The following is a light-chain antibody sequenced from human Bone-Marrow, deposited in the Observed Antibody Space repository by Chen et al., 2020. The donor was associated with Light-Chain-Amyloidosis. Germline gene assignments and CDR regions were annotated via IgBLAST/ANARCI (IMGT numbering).Light chain of an antibody. Sequence: SYVLTQPSSVSVAPGQTATIACGGNNIGSTSVHGYQQTPGQAPLLVVYDDSDRPSGIPERLAGSNSGNAATLTISRVEAGDEADYYCQVWERSSDRPVFGGGTKLTVL. CDR3: QVWERSSDRPV. CDR1: NIGSTS. J-gene: IGLJ3*02. V-gene: IGLV3-21*02. CDR2: DDS.